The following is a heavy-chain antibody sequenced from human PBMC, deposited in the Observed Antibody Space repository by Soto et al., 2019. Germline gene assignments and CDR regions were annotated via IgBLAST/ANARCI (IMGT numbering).Heavy chain of an antibody. CDR1: GGTFSSYA. CDR2: IIPIFGTA. Sequence: QVQLVQSGAEVKKPGSSVKVSCKASGGTFSSYAISWVRQAPGQGLEWMGGIIPIFGTANYAQKFQGRVTITADESKSTAYMELSSMRSEDTAVYYCARQEQLWLLGSARGYYYDGMDVWGQGTTVTVSS. J-gene: IGHJ6*02. CDR3: ARQEQLWLLGSARGYYYDGMDV. D-gene: IGHD5-18*01. V-gene: IGHV1-69*01.